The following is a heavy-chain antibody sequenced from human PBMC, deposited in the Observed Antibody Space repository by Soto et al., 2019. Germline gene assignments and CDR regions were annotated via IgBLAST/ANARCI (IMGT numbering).Heavy chain of an antibody. J-gene: IGHJ4*02. CDR2: INDSGST. V-gene: IGHV4-34*01. CDR3: ARAMRPSSSIAARRLDY. CDR1: GGSFSGYY. Sequence: QVQLQQWGAGLLKPSETLSLTCAVYGGSFSGYYWSWIRQPPGKGLEWIGEINDSGSTNYNPSLKSRVTISVDTSKNQFSLKLSSVTAADTAVYYCARAMRPSSSIAARRLDYWGQGTLVTVSS. D-gene: IGHD6-6*01.